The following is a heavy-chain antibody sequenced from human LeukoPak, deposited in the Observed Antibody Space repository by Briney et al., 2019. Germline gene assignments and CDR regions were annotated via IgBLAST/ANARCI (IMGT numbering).Heavy chain of an antibody. D-gene: IGHD6-13*01. V-gene: IGHV1-46*01. CDR3: ARDKQQLVNWFDP. J-gene: IGHJ5*02. CDR2: INPSGGGT. Sequence: ASVKVSCKASGYTFTGYYMHWVRQAPGQGLEWMGIINPSGGGTSYAQKFQGRVTMTRDMSTSTVYMELSSLRSEDTAVYYCARDKQQLVNWFDPWGQGTLVTVSS. CDR1: GYTFTGYY.